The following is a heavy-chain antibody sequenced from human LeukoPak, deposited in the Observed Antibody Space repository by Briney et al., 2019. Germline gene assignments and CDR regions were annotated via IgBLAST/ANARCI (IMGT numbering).Heavy chain of an antibody. CDR2: IYYSGST. CDR1: GGSISSYY. D-gene: IGHD5-18*01. Sequence: SETLSLTCTVSGGSISSYYWSWIRQPPGKGLEWIGYIYYSGSTNYKSSLKSRVTMSVDTSKNQFSLKLSSVTAADTAVYYCARDKTWIQLGGDYFDYWGQGTLVTVSS. J-gene: IGHJ4*02. CDR3: ARDKTWIQLGGDYFDY. V-gene: IGHV4-59*12.